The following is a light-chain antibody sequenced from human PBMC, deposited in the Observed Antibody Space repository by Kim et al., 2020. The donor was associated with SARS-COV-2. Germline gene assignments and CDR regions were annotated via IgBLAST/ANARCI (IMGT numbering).Light chain of an antibody. CDR2: EDN. CDR1: IGSIASNY. V-gene: IGLV6-57*03. Sequence: KTVTISCTRSIGSIASNYVQWYQQRPGSAPTTVIYEDNQSPSGVPDRFSGSIDSSSNSASLTISGLKTEDEADYYCQSYDSSNQGVFGGGTQLTVL. CDR3: QSYDSSNQGV. J-gene: IGLJ2*01.